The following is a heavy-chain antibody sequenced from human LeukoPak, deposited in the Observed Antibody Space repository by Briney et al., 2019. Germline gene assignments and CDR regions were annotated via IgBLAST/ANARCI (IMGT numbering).Heavy chain of an antibody. D-gene: IGHD6-19*01. CDR1: GYTFTSYY. Sequence: ASVKVSCKASGYTFTSYYMHWVRQAPGQGLEWMGIINPSGGSTSYAQKFQGRVTMTGDTSTSTVYMELSSLRSEDTAVYYCARDSSLSRLAIYYMDVWGKGTTVTVSS. V-gene: IGHV1-46*01. J-gene: IGHJ6*03. CDR3: ARDSSLSRLAIYYMDV. CDR2: INPSGGST.